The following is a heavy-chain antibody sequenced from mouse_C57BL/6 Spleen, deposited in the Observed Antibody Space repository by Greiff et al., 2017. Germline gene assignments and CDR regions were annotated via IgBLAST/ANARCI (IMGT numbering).Heavy chain of an antibody. CDR3: AREREDYGSSAYFDY. V-gene: IGHV1-80*01. D-gene: IGHD1-1*01. Sequence: LQESGAELVKPGASVKISCKASGYAFSSYWMNWVKQRPGKGLEWIGQIYPGDGDTNYNGKFKGKATLTADKSSSTAYMQLSSLTSEDSAVFFCAREREDYGSSAYFDYWGQGTTLTVSS. J-gene: IGHJ2*01. CDR1: GYAFSSYW. CDR2: IYPGDGDT.